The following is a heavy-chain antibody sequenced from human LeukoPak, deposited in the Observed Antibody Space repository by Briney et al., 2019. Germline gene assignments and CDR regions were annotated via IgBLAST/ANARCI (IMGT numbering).Heavy chain of an antibody. CDR3: ARETPYWSGSHHMDV. J-gene: IGHJ6*02. CDR1: GGTFSSYA. D-gene: IGHD1-26*01. Sequence: GSSVKVSCKASGGTFSSYAISWVRQAPGQVLVRMGRIIPILGIANYAQKFQGRVTITADKSTSTAYMELSSLRSEDTAVYYCARETPYWSGSHHMDVWGQGTTVTVSS. CDR2: IIPILGIA. V-gene: IGHV1-69*04.